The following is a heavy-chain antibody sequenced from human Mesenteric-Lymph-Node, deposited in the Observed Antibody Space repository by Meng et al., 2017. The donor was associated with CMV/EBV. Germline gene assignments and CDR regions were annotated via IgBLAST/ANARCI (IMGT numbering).Heavy chain of an antibody. CDR2: IRYDGSNK. D-gene: IGHD4-17*01. CDR1: GFTFSSYS. CDR3: AKFPDYGDSLDY. Sequence: GESLKISCAASGFTFSSYSMNWVRQAPGKGLEWVAFIRYDGSNKYYADSVKGRFTISRDNSKNTLYLQMNSLRAEDTAVYYCAKFPDYGDSLDYWGQGTLVTVSS. J-gene: IGHJ4*02. V-gene: IGHV3-30*02.